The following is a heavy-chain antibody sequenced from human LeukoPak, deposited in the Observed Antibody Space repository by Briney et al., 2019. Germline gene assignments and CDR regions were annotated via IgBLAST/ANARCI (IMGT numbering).Heavy chain of an antibody. CDR1: GGSFSGYY. Sequence: SETLSLTCAVYGGSFSGYYWSWIRQPPGKGLEWIGEINHSGSTNYNPSLKSRVTISVDTSKNQFSLKLSSVTAADTAVYYCARGYPVLDAWGQGTTVTVSS. CDR3: ARGYPVLDA. J-gene: IGHJ6*02. V-gene: IGHV4-34*01. CDR2: INHSGST.